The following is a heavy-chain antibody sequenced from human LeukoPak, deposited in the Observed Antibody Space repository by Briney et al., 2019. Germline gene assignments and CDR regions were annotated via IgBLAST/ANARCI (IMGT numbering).Heavy chain of an antibody. J-gene: IGHJ6*03. CDR3: AKAPRYCSSTSCYYYYYMDV. D-gene: IGHD2-2*01. CDR2: IRYDGSNK. V-gene: IGHV3-30*02. Sequence: GGSLRLSCAASGFTFSSYGMHWVRQAPGKGLEWVAFIRYDGSNKYYADSVKGRFTISRDNSKNTLYLQMNSLRAEDTAVYYCAKAPRYCSSTSCYYYYYMDVWGKGTTVTVSS. CDR1: GFTFSSYG.